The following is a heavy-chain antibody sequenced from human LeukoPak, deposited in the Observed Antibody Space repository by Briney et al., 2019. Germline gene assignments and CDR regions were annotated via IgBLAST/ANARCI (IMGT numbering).Heavy chain of an antibody. V-gene: IGHV3-74*01. Sequence: PGGSLSLSCAASGFTFSNYWMHWVRQAPGKGLVWVSRINSDGSSTSYADSVKGRFTISRDNAKNTLYLQMNSLRAEDTAVYYCASLSRPDSSSWSNDAFDIWGQGTMVTVSS. J-gene: IGHJ3*02. CDR3: ASLSRPDSSSWSNDAFDI. CDR1: GFTFSNYW. CDR2: INSDGSST. D-gene: IGHD6-13*01.